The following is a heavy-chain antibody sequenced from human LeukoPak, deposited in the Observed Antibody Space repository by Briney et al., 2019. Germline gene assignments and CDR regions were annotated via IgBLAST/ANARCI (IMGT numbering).Heavy chain of an antibody. V-gene: IGHV4-38-2*02. J-gene: IGHJ4*02. Sequence: PSETLSLTCTVSGYSISNGYYWGWIRQPSGKGLEWVGSIYHRGSTYYNPSLTSRVTISLDRSKKKFSLKLTSVTAADTAVYYCARDNYDNSGYYFDYWGQGTLVTVSS. CDR2: IYHRGST. CDR1: GYSISNGYY. CDR3: ARDNYDNSGYYFDY. D-gene: IGHD3-22*01.